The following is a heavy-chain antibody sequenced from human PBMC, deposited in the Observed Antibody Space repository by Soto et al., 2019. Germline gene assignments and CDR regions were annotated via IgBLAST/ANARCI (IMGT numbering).Heavy chain of an antibody. J-gene: IGHJ6*02. V-gene: IGHV1-8*01. CDR2: MNPNSGNT. CDR1: GYTFTSYD. Sequence: GASVKVSCKASGYTFTSYDINWVRQATGQGLEWMGWMNPNSGNTGYAQKFQGRVTMTRNTSISTAYMELSSLKASDTAMYYCARTSAAGKYYYGMDVWGQGTTVTVSS. CDR3: ARTSAAGKYYYGMDV. D-gene: IGHD6-13*01.